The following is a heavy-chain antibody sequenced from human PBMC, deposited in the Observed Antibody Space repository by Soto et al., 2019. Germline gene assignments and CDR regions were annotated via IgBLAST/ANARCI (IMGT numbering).Heavy chain of an antibody. V-gene: IGHV4-31*03. D-gene: IGHD2-15*01. CDR1: GGSISSGGYY. CDR3: ARGRYCSGGSCYYYYGMDV. J-gene: IGHJ6*02. CDR2: IYYSGST. Sequence: SETLSLTCTVSGGSISSGGYYWSWISQHPGKGLEWIGYIYYSGSTYYNPSLKSRVTISVDTSKNQFSLKLISVTAADTAVYYCARGRYCSGGSCYYYYGMDVWGQVTTVTVSS.